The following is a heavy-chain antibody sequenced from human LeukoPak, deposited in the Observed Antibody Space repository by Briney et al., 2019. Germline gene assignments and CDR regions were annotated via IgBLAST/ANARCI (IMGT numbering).Heavy chain of an antibody. CDR2: INHSGST. CDR1: GGSISSYY. CDR3: ARRTDFWSGYMNDY. V-gene: IGHV4-34*01. D-gene: IGHD3-3*01. Sequence: PSETLSLTCTVSGGSISSYYWSRIRQPPGKGLEWIGEINHSGSTNYNPSLKSRVTISVDTSKNQFSLKLSSVTAADTAVYYCARRTDFWSGYMNDYWGQGTLVTVSS. J-gene: IGHJ4*02.